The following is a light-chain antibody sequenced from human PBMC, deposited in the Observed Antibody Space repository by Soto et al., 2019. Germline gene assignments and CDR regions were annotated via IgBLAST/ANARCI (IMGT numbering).Light chain of an antibody. CDR3: ISYTARSTLV. Sequence: QSALTQPASVSGSAGQSITISCSGTMRDVGAYNLVSWYQQHPGTAPKLIIYDVSNRPSGISSRFSGSRSGNTASLTISGLQSEDEGDYYCISYTARSTLVFGGGTKLTVL. CDR2: DVS. V-gene: IGLV2-14*03. CDR1: MRDVGAYNL. J-gene: IGLJ3*02.